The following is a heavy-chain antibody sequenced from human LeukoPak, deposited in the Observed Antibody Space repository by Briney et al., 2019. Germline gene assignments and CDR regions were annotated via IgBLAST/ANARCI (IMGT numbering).Heavy chain of an antibody. J-gene: IGHJ4*02. CDR1: RFTFRNYE. CDR3: ARWSYVSGTWFLDY. D-gene: IGHD3-10*01. Sequence: GGSLRLSCAASRFTFRNYEMNWVRQAPGKGLEWVSYISSSGNTINYADSVKGRFTISRDNAKNSLYLQLNTLRAGDTAVYYCARWSYVSGTWFLDYWGQGTLVTVSS. CDR2: ISSSGNTI. V-gene: IGHV3-48*03.